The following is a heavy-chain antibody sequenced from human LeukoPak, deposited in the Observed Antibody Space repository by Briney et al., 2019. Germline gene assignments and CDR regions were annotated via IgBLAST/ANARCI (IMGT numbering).Heavy chain of an antibody. D-gene: IGHD3-22*01. J-gene: IGHJ5*02. Sequence: GASVRVSCKASGGTFSSYAISWVRQAPGQGLEWMGGIIPIFGTANYAQKFQGRVTITADESTSTAYMELSSLRSEDTAVYYCARGYDSSGYYSNWFDPWGQGTLVTVSS. CDR3: ARGYDSSGYYSNWFDP. CDR2: IIPIFGTA. CDR1: GGTFSSYA. V-gene: IGHV1-69*13.